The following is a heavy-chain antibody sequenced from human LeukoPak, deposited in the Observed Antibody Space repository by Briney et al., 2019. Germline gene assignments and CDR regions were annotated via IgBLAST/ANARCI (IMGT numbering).Heavy chain of an antibody. V-gene: IGHV3-48*03. CDR1: GLTFSNYE. D-gene: IGHD6-13*01. J-gene: IGHJ4*02. CDR3: ATASGSWYRYYFDS. CDR2: ISSASNMI. Sequence: GGSLRLSCAASGLTFSNYEMNWVRQAPGKGLEWISYISSASNMIYYAESVKGRFTISRDNAKNSLDLQMNSLRAEDTAVYYCATASGSWYRYYFDSWGQGTLVTVSS.